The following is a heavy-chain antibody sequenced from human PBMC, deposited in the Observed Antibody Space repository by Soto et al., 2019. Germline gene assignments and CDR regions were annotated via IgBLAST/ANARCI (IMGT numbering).Heavy chain of an antibody. CDR1: GFTFSSYA. Sequence: EVQLLESGGGLVQPGGSLRLSCAASGFTFSSYAMRWVRQAPVKGLEWVSAISGSGGSTYYADSVKGRFTISRDNSKNPLYLQMNRLSAETTAVYYCARRGSGSYYDYWGQGTLVTVSS. V-gene: IGHV3-23*01. CDR2: ISGSGGST. D-gene: IGHD1-26*01. J-gene: IGHJ4*02. CDR3: ARRGSGSYYDY.